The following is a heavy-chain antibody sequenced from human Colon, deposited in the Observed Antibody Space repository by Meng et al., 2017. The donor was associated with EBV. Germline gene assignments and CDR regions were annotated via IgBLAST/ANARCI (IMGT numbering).Heavy chain of an antibody. CDR2: IYHSGST. V-gene: IGHV4-30-2*01. CDR1: GDSVTNGGYS. CDR3: ARDTSTWGNKGLDH. J-gene: IGHJ4*02. Sequence: LQLHESGSCLVKLSQPLSLTSVVSGDSVTNGGYSWSWIRQPPGKGLEWIGYIYHSGSTKYNPSLKSRVTISVDTSKNQFSLKLSSVTAADTAVYYCARDTSTWGNKGLDHWGQGILVTVSS. D-gene: IGHD7-27*01.